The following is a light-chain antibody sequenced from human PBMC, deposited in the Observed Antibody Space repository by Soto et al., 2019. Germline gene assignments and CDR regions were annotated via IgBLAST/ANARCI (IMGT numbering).Light chain of an antibody. CDR1: RSNIGNNY. V-gene: IGLV1-51*01. CDR2: DND. Sequence: QSVLTQPPSVSAAPGQKVTISCSGSRSNIGNNYVSWYQQFPGTAPRVLIYDNDKRPSRIPDRFSGSKSGTSATLDITGLQTGDEADYYCGTWDSSLSAGVFGTGTKVTV. J-gene: IGLJ1*01. CDR3: GTWDSSLSAGV.